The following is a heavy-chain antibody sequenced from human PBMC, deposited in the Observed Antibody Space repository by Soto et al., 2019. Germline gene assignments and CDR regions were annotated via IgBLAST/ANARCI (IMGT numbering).Heavy chain of an antibody. CDR3: ARVVPGAEAWFGP. J-gene: IGHJ5*02. Sequence: PAVKVSCKPSTYTFSNYGSTWVRQAPGQPLEFLGWISLYIDGTNSAQKFQGRVSMTTDTSTTTAYMELRSLRSDDTAVYYCARVVPGAEAWFGPWGQGTLVTVSS. V-gene: IGHV1-18*01. D-gene: IGHD2-2*01. CDR1: TYTFSNYG. CDR2: ISLYIDGT.